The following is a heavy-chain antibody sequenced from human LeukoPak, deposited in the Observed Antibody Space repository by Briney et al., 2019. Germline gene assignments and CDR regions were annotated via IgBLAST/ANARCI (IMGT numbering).Heavy chain of an antibody. Sequence: PSETLSLTCTVSGGSISSSSYYWGWIRQPPGKGLEWIGSIYYSGSTYYNPSLKSRVTISVDTSKNQFSLKLSSVTAADTAVYYCARDPRHAGHYYDSSGYILWGQGTLVTVSS. CDR2: IYYSGST. J-gene: IGHJ4*02. CDR1: GGSISSSSYY. V-gene: IGHV4-39*07. CDR3: ARDPRHAGHYYDSSGYIL. D-gene: IGHD3-22*01.